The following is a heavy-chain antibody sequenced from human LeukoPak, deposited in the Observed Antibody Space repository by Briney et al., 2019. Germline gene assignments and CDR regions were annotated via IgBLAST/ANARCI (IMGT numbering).Heavy chain of an antibody. D-gene: IGHD6-13*01. Sequence: SETLSLTCTVSGGSISSYYWSWIRQPPGKGLEWIGYIYYSGSTNYTPSLKSRVTISVDTSKDQFSLKLSSVTAADTAVYYCARAAAGTLAFNHYYYYMDVWGKGTTVTISS. CDR1: GGSISSYY. CDR3: ARAAAGTLAFNHYYYYMDV. CDR2: IYYSGST. J-gene: IGHJ6*03. V-gene: IGHV4-59*01.